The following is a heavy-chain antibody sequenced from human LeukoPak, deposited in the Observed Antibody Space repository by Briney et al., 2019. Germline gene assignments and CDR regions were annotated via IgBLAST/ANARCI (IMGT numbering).Heavy chain of an antibody. CDR3: ATDSGHSFSF. CDR1: GLTFNTAW. V-gene: IGHV3-74*03. J-gene: IGHJ3*01. Sequence: GGSLRLSCAASGLTFNTAWMHWVRQAPGEGLVWVSRIYSDGSDTTYADSVKGRFIISRDNARNMLYLQMNSLRGDDTAVYYCATDSGHSFSFWGQGTMVTVSS. D-gene: IGHD3-10*01. CDR2: IYSDGSDT.